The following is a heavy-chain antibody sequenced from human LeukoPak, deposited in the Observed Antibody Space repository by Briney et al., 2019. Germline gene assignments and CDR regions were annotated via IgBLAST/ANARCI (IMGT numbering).Heavy chain of an antibody. Sequence: GGSLRLSCAASGFTFSSYAMHWVRQAPGKGLEWVSAISGSGGSTYYADSVKGRFTISRDNSKNTLYLQMSSLRAEDTAVYYCVKGIAAAGTSRLNDYWGQGTLVTVSS. J-gene: IGHJ4*02. CDR1: GFTFSSYA. D-gene: IGHD6-13*01. V-gene: IGHV3-64D*06. CDR3: VKGIAAAGTSRLNDY. CDR2: ISGSGGST.